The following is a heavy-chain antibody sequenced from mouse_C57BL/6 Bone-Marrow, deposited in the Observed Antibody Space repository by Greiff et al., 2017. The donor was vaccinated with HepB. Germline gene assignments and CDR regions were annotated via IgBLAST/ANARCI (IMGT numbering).Heavy chain of an antibody. CDR2: IRNKANGYTT. J-gene: IGHJ4*01. CDR3: ARSGNYYAMDY. V-gene: IGHV7-3*01. CDR1: GFTFTDYY. Sequence: DVMLVESGGGLVQPGGSLSLSCAASGFTFTDYYMSWVRQPPGKALEWLGFIRNKANGYTTEYSPSVKGRFTISRDNSQSILYLQMNALRAEDSATYYCARSGNYYAMDYWGQGTSVTVSS.